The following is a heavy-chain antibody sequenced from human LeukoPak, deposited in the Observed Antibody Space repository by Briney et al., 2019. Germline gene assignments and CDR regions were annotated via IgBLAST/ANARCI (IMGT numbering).Heavy chain of an antibody. V-gene: IGHV4-59*01. Sequence: PSETLSLTCTVSGGSISSYYWSWIRQPPGKGLEWIGYIYYSGSTNYNPSLKSRVTISVDTSKNQFSLKLSSVTAADTAVYYCARVQYSGYEWVMDYYYMDVWGKGTTVTVSS. J-gene: IGHJ6*03. CDR3: ARVQYSGYEWVMDYYYMDV. CDR2: IYYSGST. D-gene: IGHD5-12*01. CDR1: GGSISSYY.